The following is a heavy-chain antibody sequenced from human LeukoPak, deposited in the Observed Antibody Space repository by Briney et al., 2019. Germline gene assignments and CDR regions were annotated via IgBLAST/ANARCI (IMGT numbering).Heavy chain of an antibody. V-gene: IGHV3-48*03. D-gene: IGHD6-13*01. CDR1: GFNFNSYE. CDR3: ARGGYSSSWHIDYFQSCPMDV. CDR2: ISSGGSTI. J-gene: IGHJ6*02. Sequence: GGSLRLSCAASGFNFNSYEMNWVRQAPGKGLEWVSFISSGGSTISYADSVKGRFTTSRDNAKNFLYLQMNNVRAEDTSIYYCARGGYSSSWHIDYFQSCPMDVWGQGTTVTV.